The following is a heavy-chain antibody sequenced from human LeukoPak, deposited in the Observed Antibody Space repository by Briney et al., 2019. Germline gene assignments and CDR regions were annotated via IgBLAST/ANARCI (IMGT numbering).Heavy chain of an antibody. CDR2: IYTSGST. V-gene: IGHV4-61*02. J-gene: IGHJ4*02. CDR1: GGSISSGSYY. D-gene: IGHD5-18*01. CDR3: ARDRYSYGLDY. Sequence: SETLSLTCTVSGGSISSGSYYWSWIRQPAGKGLEWIGRIYTSGSTNYNPSLQSRVTISVDTSKNQFSLKLSSVTAADTAVYYCARDRYSYGLDYWGQGTLVTVSS.